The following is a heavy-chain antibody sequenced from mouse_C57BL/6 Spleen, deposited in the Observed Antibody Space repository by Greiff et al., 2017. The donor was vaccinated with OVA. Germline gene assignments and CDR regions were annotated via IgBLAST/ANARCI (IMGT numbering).Heavy chain of an antibody. CDR1: GYTFTSYW. CDR3: VITTVVARGRYFDV. D-gene: IGHD1-1*01. CDR2: IYPGSGSP. J-gene: IGHJ1*03. V-gene: IGHV1-55*01. Sequence: QVQLQQPGAELVTPGASVKMSCKASGYTFTSYWLTWVKQRPGQGLEWIGDIYPGSGSPNYNEKFKSNATLTVDTSSSTASMQLSSLPSEDSAVYYCVITTVVARGRYFDVWGTGTTVTVSS.